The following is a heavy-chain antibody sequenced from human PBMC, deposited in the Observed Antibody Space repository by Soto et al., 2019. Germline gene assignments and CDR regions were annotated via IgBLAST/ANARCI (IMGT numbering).Heavy chain of an antibody. CDR1: GGPISTYY. Sequence: QVQLQESGPGLVKPSETLSPPCTVSGGPISTYYWIWIRQPAGKGLAGTGRIYSGGSTNYNPSLKSRVTMTVHPSKNQFTLKLSSVTAADTAVYYCARGPGGFGEFSLDYWGHGTLVTFSS. D-gene: IGHD3-10*01. J-gene: IGHJ4*01. CDR2: IYSGGST. CDR3: ARGPGGFGEFSLDY. V-gene: IGHV4-4*07.